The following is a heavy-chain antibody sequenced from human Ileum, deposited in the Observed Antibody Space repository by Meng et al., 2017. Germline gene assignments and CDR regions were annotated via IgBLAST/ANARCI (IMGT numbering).Heavy chain of an antibody. V-gene: IGHV3-30-3*01. CDR3: ARDTKNYYGSSGYPGPLDY. D-gene: IGHD3-22*01. CDR1: GFTFSSYA. J-gene: IGHJ4*02. CDR2: ISYDGSNK. Sequence: QVQLVESGGGVVQPGRSLRLSCAASGFTFSSYAMHWVRQAPGKGLEWVAVISYDGSNKYYADSVKGRFTISRDNSKNTLYLQMNSLRAEDTAVYYCARDTKNYYGSSGYPGPLDYWGQGTLVTVSS.